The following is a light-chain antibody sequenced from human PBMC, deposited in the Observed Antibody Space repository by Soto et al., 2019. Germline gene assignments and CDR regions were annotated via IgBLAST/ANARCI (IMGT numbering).Light chain of an antibody. CDR1: SSDVAIYNH. CDR3: CFFGGNSYV. Sequence: QSALTQPASVSGSRGQSITISCTGTSSDVAIYNHVSWYQHHPGKAPKLIIYELTNRPSGVPDRFSGSRSGSTASLTSAGLQAEDDAEDYGCFFGGNSYVFGTGTKLTVL. CDR2: ELT. V-gene: IGLV2-14*01. J-gene: IGLJ1*01.